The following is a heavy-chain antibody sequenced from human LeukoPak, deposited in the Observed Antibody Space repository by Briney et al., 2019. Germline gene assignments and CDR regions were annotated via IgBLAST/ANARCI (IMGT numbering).Heavy chain of an antibody. CDR3: ARGVQPSPYYYYGMDV. V-gene: IGHV3-53*01. CDR1: GFTVSSNY. CDR2: IYSGGST. D-gene: IGHD6-13*01. Sequence: GGPLRLSCAASGFTVSSNYMSRVRQAPGRGLEWVSVIYSGGSTYYADSAKGRFTISRDNSKNTLYLQMNSLRAEDTAVYYCARGVQPSPYYYYGMDVWGQGTTVTVSS. J-gene: IGHJ6*02.